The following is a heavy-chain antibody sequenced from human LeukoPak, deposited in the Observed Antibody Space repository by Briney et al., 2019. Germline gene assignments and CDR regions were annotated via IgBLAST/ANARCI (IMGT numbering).Heavy chain of an antibody. D-gene: IGHD4-11*01. CDR3: ARETVTHARPFDY. J-gene: IGHJ4*02. Sequence: SETLSLTCAVSGGSTSSCNWWSWVRQPPGKGLEWFGKIYHSGSTNYNPSLKSRVTISGDKSKNQFSLKLSSVTAADTAVYYCARETVTHARPFDYWGQGTLVTVSS. CDR2: IYHSGST. CDR1: GGSTSSCNW. V-gene: IGHV4-4*02.